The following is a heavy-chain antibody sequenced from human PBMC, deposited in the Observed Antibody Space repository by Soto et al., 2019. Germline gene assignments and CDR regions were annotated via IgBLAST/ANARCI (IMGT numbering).Heavy chain of an antibody. CDR2: INAGNGNT. Sequence: QVQLVQSGAEEKKPGASVKVSCKASGYTFTSYAMHWVRQAPGQRLEWMGWINAGNGNTKYSQKFQGRVTITRHTTASTAYTALSSLRSQDTPVYFYPKARPQLNCFDPWRQGTLVTVSS. V-gene: IGHV1-3*05. CDR1: GYTFTSYA. CDR3: PKARPQLNCFDP. J-gene: IGHJ5*02. D-gene: IGHD1-1*01.